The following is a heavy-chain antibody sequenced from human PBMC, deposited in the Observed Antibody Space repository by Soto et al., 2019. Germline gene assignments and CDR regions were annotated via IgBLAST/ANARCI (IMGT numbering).Heavy chain of an antibody. J-gene: IGHJ4*02. CDR3: ARTSKFDC. CDR2: INHSGST. D-gene: IGHD6-6*01. V-gene: IGHV4-34*01. Sequence: QVQLQQWGAGLLMPSETLSLTCAVYCGSFRGYCWSWIRQPPGKGLEWIGEINHSGSTNYNPSLKSRVTMSVDTSKNQFSLKLSSVTAADTAVYYCARTSKFDCWGQGTLVTVSS. CDR1: CGSFRGYC.